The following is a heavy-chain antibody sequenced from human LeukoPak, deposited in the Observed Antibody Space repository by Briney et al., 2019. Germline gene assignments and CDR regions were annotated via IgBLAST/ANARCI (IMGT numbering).Heavy chain of an antibody. D-gene: IGHD3-10*01. CDR2: IYYSGST. J-gene: IGHJ2*01. CDR1: GGSISSSSYY. V-gene: IGHV4-39*01. Sequence: PSETLSLTCTVSGGSISSSSYYWGWIRPPPGKGLEWVGSIYYSGSTYYNPSLKCRATISADTSKNQFSLKLSSVTAADTAVYYCARLVRGFTVYWYFDLWGRGTLVTVSS. CDR3: ARLVRGFTVYWYFDL.